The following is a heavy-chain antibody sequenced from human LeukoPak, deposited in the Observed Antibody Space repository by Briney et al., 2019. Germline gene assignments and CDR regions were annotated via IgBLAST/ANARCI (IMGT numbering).Heavy chain of an antibody. J-gene: IGHJ4*02. Sequence: GGSLRLSCAASGFIFSDYYMSWIRQAPGKGLEWVSYISSSGSTIYYADSVKGRFTISRDNAKNSLYLQMNSLRAEDTAVYYCARGLFGDYYDSSGYSFDYWGQGTLVTVSS. CDR2: ISSSGSTI. CDR3: ARGLFGDYYDSSGYSFDY. V-gene: IGHV3-11*01. CDR1: GFIFSDYY. D-gene: IGHD3-22*01.